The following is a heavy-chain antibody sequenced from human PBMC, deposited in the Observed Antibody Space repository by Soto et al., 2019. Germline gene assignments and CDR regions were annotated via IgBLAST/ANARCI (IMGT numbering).Heavy chain of an antibody. D-gene: IGHD3-16*01. V-gene: IGHV1-69*12. CDR2: IIPIFGTA. CDR3: ARGQTGGGWGYYFDY. CDR1: GGTFSSYA. Sequence: QVQLVQSGAEVKKPGSSVKVSCKASGGTFSSYAIDWVRQAPGQGLEWMGGIIPIFGTADYAQKFQGRVTITADEPPSKAYMELSSLRSEDTAVYYWARGQTGGGWGYYFDYWGQGTLVTVSS. J-gene: IGHJ4*02.